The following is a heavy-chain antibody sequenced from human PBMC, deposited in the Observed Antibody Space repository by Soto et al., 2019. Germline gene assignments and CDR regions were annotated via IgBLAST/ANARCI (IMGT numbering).Heavy chain of an antibody. J-gene: IGHJ4*02. CDR1: GYTLTSYD. CDR2: MNPNSGNT. D-gene: IGHD6-13*01. Sequence: ASVKVSCKASGYTLTSYDINWVRQATGQGLEWMGWMNPNSGNTVYAQKFQGRVTMTRNTSISTAYMELSSLRSEDTAVYYCAREKSSRYDHWGQGTLVTVSS. V-gene: IGHV1-8*01. CDR3: AREKSSRYDH.